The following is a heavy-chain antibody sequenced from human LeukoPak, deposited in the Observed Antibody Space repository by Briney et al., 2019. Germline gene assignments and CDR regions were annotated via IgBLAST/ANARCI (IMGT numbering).Heavy chain of an antibody. D-gene: IGHD2-2*01. Sequence: SQTLSLTCAVSGGSISSGGYSWSWIRQPPGKGLEWIGYIYHSGSTYYNPSLKSRVTISVDTSKNQFSLKLSSVTAADTAVYYCATRPVFCSSTSCDGFDPWGQGTLVTVSS. J-gene: IGHJ5*02. CDR3: ATRPVFCSSTSCDGFDP. V-gene: IGHV4-30-2*05. CDR2: IYHSGST. CDR1: GGSISSGGYS.